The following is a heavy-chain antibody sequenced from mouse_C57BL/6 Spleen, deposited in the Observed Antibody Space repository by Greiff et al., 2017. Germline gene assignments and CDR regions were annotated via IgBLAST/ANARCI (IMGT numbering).Heavy chain of an antibody. Sequence: VQLKQSGPGLVKPSQSLSLTCSVTGYSITSGYYWNWIRQFPGNKLEWMGYISYDGSNNYNPSLKNRISITRDTSKNQFFLKLNSVTTEDTATYYCARSYGYDVGAMDYWGQGTSVTVSS. D-gene: IGHD2-2*01. CDR3: ARSYGYDVGAMDY. CDR2: ISYDGSN. J-gene: IGHJ4*01. V-gene: IGHV3-6*01. CDR1: GYSITSGYY.